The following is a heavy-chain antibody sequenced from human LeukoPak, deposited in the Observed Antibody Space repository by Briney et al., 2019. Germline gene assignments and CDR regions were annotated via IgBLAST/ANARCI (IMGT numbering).Heavy chain of an antibody. Sequence: GGSLRLSCAASGMIFRRHWMSWVRQAPGKGLEWVAKISKDGSGTDYVDSVKGRFTISRDNAKHSLYLQMNSLRAEDTAVYYCARSYCSGNNCYSDYYFDLWGRGTLVIVSS. CDR2: ISKDGSGT. V-gene: IGHV3-7*03. CDR1: GMIFRRHW. D-gene: IGHD2-15*01. J-gene: IGHJ2*01. CDR3: ARSYCSGNNCYSDYYFDL.